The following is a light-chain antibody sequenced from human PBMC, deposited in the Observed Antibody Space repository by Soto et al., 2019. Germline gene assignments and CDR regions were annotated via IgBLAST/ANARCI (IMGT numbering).Light chain of an antibody. CDR2: KAS. CDR1: QRISSW. CDR3: QRYNRLRT. J-gene: IGKJ1*01. Sequence: DIQMTQSPSTLSASVGDRVTITCRASQRISSWLAWYQQKPGKAPELLIYKASSLESRLPSRFSGSGAGTEFTLTISILHHDYVATYYCQRYNRLRTFGQGTKVEIK. V-gene: IGKV1-5*03.